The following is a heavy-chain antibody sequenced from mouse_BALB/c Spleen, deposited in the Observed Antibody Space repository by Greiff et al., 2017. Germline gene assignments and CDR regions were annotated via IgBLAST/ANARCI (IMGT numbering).Heavy chain of an antibody. J-gene: IGHJ1*01. CDR3: TRSHYGSSYWYFDV. CDR1: GYTFTDYE. Sequence: VKVVESGAELVRPGASVKLSCKALGYTFTDYEMHWVKQTPVHGLEWIGAIHPGSGGTAYNQKFKGKATLTADKSSSTAYMELSSLTSEDSAVYYCTRSHYGSSYWYFDVWGAGTTVTVSS. D-gene: IGHD1-1*01. CDR2: IHPGSGGT. V-gene: IGHV1-15*01.